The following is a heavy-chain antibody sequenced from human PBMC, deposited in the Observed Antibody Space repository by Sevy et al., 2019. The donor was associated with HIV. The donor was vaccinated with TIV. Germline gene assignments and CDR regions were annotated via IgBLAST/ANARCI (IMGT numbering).Heavy chain of an antibody. Sequence: ASVKVSCKASGGTFSKYAITWVRQAPGQGLEWMGGIIPTFGTANYAQKFQGRVTITADESTSTAYMELSSLRSEDTAVYYCARDRGFSSTSEYGMDVWGQGTTVTVSS. CDR3: ARDRGFSSTSEYGMDV. J-gene: IGHJ6*02. V-gene: IGHV1-69*13. CDR2: IIPTFGTA. CDR1: GGTFSKYA. D-gene: IGHD2-2*01.